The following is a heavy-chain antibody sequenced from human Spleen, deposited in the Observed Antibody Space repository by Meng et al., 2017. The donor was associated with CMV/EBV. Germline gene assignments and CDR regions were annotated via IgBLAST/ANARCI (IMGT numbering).Heavy chain of an antibody. D-gene: IGHD6-13*01. J-gene: IGHJ4*02. CDR2: ISSSSRYI. CDR1: GVTFSGYS. CDR3: ATRKGTGYTND. V-gene: IGHV3-21*01. Sequence: SCVASGVTFSGYSMTWVRQAPGKGLEWVSMISSSSRYIYYADSVKGRFTISRDNAKNSLFLQMTSLRVDDSALYYCATRKGTGYTNDWGQGALVTVSS.